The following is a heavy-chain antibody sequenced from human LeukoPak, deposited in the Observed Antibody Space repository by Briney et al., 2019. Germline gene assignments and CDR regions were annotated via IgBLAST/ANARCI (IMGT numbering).Heavy chain of an antibody. CDR3: ARQGYGSSSSGFDP. D-gene: IGHD6-13*01. J-gene: IGHJ5*02. CDR1: GGSISRDGSF. CDR2: IYYSGKT. Sequence: SETLSLTCTVSGGSISRDGSFWGWIRQPPGKGLEWIGNIYYSGKTYYNPSLKSRVTISVDTSKKHFSLNLTSVTAADTAVYYCARQGYGSSSSGFDPWGQGTLVTVSS. V-gene: IGHV4-39*01.